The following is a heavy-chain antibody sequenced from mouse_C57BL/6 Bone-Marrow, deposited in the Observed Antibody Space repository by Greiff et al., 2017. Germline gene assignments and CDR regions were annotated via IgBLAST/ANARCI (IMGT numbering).Heavy chain of an antibody. CDR1: GYTFTSYG. D-gene: IGHD2-3*01. CDR2: IYPRSGNP. J-gene: IGHJ3*01. V-gene: IGHV1-81*01. CDR3: SREEIADGYYEWFAY. Sequence: QVQLQQSGAELARPGASVKLSCKASGYTFTSYGISWVKQRTGQGLEWIGEIYPRSGNPYYNEKFKGKATLTADKSSSTAYMELRSLTSEDSAVYFCSREEIADGYYEWFAYWGQGTLVTVSA.